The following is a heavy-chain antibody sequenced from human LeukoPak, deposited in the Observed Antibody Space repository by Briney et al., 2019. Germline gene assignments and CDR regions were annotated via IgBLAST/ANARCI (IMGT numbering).Heavy chain of an antibody. CDR1: GVSIRSYY. D-gene: IGHD6-13*01. CDR2: IYYSGST. Sequence: SETLSLTCTVSGVSIRSYYWSWVRQPPGKGLEWLAYIYYSGSTNYNPSLKSRVTISVDTSKNQFSLKLSSVTAADTAVYYCARVYYSNSYDYWYFDLWGRGTLVTVSS. J-gene: IGHJ2*01. CDR3: ARVYYSNSYDYWYFDL. V-gene: IGHV4-59*01.